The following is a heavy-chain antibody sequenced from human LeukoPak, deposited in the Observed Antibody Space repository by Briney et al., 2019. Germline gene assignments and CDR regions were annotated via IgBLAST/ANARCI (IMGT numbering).Heavy chain of an antibody. CDR3: ARELGIAASYFDY. CDR1: GFTVSSNY. V-gene: IGHV3-66*01. Sequence: PGGSLRLSCEVSGFTVSSNYMSWVRQVPGKGLEWLSVIYSGGSAYYAESVKGRFTISRDNPKNTLYLHMNSLRAEDTAVYYCARELGIAASYFDYWGQGTLVTVSS. J-gene: IGHJ4*02. D-gene: IGHD6-13*01. CDR2: IYSGGSA.